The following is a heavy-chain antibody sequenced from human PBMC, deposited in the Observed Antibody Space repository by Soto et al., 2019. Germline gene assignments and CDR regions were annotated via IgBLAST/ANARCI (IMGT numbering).Heavy chain of an antibody. Sequence: GASVKVSCKASGGTFSSYAISWVRQAPGQGLEWMGGIIPIFGTANYAQKFQGRVTITADKSTSTAYMELSSLRSEDTAVYYCARLEYSRYYYYGMDVWGQGTTVTVSS. V-gene: IGHV1-69*06. CDR3: ARLEYSRYYYYGMDV. D-gene: IGHD6-6*01. CDR1: GGTFSSYA. J-gene: IGHJ6*02. CDR2: IIPIFGTA.